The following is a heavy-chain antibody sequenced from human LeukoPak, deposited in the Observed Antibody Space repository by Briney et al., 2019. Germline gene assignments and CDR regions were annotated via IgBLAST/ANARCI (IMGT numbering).Heavy chain of an antibody. J-gene: IGHJ6*03. V-gene: IGHV1-8*01. D-gene: IGHD2-8*01. CDR2: MNPNTGHT. CDR3: ARGRTDCNNGVCYSNYYYMDV. CDR1: GYAFSSYD. Sequence: SVKVSCKTSGYAFSSYDINWLRQAPGQGRDWMGWMNPNTGHTGSAEQFQGRATMTRNTPISTAYMELSSLKSEVTATYYCARGRTDCNNGVCYSNYYYMDVWGKGTTVTVSS.